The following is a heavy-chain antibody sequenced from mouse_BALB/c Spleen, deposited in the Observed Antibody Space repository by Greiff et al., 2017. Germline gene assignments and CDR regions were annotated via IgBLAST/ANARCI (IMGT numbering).Heavy chain of an antibody. CDR3: AKGDDEGYYAMDY. CDR2: IGSDDSK. Sequence: QVTLKVSGPGILQPSQTLSLTCSFSGFSLSTYGTAVNWIRQPSGKGLEWLAQIGSDDSKLYNPFLKSRITISKDTSNSQVFLKITSVDTEDSATYYCAKGDDEGYYAMDYWGQGTSVTVSS. V-gene: IGHV8-8-1*01. CDR1: GFSLSTYGTA. J-gene: IGHJ4*01. D-gene: IGHD2-12*01.